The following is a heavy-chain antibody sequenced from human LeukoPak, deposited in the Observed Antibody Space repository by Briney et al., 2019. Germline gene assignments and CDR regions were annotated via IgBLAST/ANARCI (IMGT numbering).Heavy chain of an antibody. J-gene: IGHJ6*03. CDR3: ARGSGYYYYYYMDV. Sequence: GGSLRLSCAASGFTFSDYYMSWIRQAPGKGLEWVSYISSSGSTIYYADSVKGRFTISRDNAKNSLYLQMNSLRAEDTAVYHCARGSGYYYYYYMDVWGKGTTVTVSS. V-gene: IGHV3-11*04. CDR1: GFTFSDYY. CDR2: ISSSGSTI.